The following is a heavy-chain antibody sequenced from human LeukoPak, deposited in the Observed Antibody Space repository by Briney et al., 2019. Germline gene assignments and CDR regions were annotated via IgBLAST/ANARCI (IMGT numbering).Heavy chain of an antibody. V-gene: IGHV4-34*01. CDR2: INHSGTT. D-gene: IGHD4/OR15-4a*01. CDR3: VREGRMSMGIEY. Sequence: PSETLSLTCGVYGGSLSGYFWSWIRQPPGKGLEWIGEINHSGTTNFNPSLKSRVTISVDTSKNQFSLKLSSVTAADTAVYFCVREGRMSMGIEYWGQGTPVTVSS. CDR1: GGSLSGYF. J-gene: IGHJ4*02.